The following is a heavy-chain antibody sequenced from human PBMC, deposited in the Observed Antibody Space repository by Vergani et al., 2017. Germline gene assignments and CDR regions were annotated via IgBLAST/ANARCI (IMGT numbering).Heavy chain of an antibody. CDR2: IYTSGST. CDR1: GGSISSGSYY. V-gene: IGHV4-61*02. D-gene: IGHD2-21*02. J-gene: IGHJ6*02. CDR3: ARAYCVGDCYAPYYYYGMDV. Sequence: QVQLQESGPGLVKPSQTLSLTCTVSGGSISSGSYYWSWIRQPAGKGLEWIGRIYTSGSTNYNPSLKCRVTISVDTSKNQFSLKLSSVTAADTAVYYCARAYCVGDCYAPYYYYGMDVWGQGTTVTVSS.